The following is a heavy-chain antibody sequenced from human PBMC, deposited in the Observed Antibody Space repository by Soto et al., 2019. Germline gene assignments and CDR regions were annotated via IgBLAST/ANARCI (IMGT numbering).Heavy chain of an antibody. D-gene: IGHD1-26*01. CDR1: GFTFSNYA. Sequence: LRLYCTASGFTFSNYAMSWVRQAPGKGLEWVSAITRTDSTYYADSVKGRFTISRDNSRNTLYLQMNSLGAEDAALYYCAKALVGEVGATDYWGQGTLVTVSS. V-gene: IGHV3-23*01. J-gene: IGHJ4*02. CDR3: AKALVGEVGATDY. CDR2: ITRTDST.